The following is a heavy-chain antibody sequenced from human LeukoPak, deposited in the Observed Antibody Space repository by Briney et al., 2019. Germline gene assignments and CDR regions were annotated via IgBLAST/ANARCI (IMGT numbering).Heavy chain of an antibody. Sequence: SVKVSCKASGGTFSSYAISWVRQAPGQGLEWMGGIIPIFGTANYAQKFQGRVTITTDESTSTAYMELSSLRSEDTAVYYCARDRYGYYYYYGMDVWGQGTTVTVSS. D-gene: IGHD5-18*01. J-gene: IGHJ6*02. V-gene: IGHV1-69*05. CDR3: ARDRYGYYYYYGMDV. CDR2: IIPIFGTA. CDR1: GGTFSSYA.